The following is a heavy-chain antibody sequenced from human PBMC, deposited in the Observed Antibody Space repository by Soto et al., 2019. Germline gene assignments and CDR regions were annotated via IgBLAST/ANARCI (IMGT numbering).Heavy chain of an antibody. Sequence: QVQLVQSGAEVKKPGASVKVSCKASGYTFTSYGISWVRQAPGQGLEWMGWISGYNGNTNYAQKLQGRVTMTTDTSTSTASMELRSMRSDDTAVYYCARGPMVRGVPLAFDIWGQGTVVTVSS. D-gene: IGHD3-10*01. V-gene: IGHV1-18*01. CDR1: GYTFTSYG. CDR3: ARGPMVRGVPLAFDI. CDR2: ISGYNGNT. J-gene: IGHJ3*02.